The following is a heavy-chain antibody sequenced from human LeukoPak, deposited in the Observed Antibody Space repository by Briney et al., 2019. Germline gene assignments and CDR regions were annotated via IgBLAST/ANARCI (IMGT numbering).Heavy chain of an antibody. Sequence: KPGGSLRLSCSTSKFYFNAYGMSWVRQAPGKGLEWVSSISGSGFSTQYADSVQGRFTISRDNSKNTLYLQMNSLRAEDTSVYYCAKDPNGDYIGTFDVWGQGTMVTVSS. CDR2: ISGSGFST. V-gene: IGHV3-23*01. CDR1: KFYFNAYG. J-gene: IGHJ3*01. CDR3: AKDPNGDYIGTFDV. D-gene: IGHD4-17*01.